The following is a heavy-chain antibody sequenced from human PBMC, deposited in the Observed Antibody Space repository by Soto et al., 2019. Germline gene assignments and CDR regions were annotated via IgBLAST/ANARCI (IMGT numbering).Heavy chain of an antibody. V-gene: IGHV3-74*01. Sequence: EVQLVESGGGLVQPGGSLRLSCAASGFTFSIYWMHWVRQAPGKGPVWVSLIDNAGSSARYADSVKGRFTISRDNAKNTVYLQMNSLRAEDTAVYYCTRVGGSVSGMDVWGQGTTVTVSS. D-gene: IGHD1-26*01. CDR3: TRVGGSVSGMDV. J-gene: IGHJ6*02. CDR1: GFTFSIYW. CDR2: IDNAGSSA.